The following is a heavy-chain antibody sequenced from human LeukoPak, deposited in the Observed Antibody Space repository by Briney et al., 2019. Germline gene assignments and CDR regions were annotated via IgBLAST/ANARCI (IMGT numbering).Heavy chain of an antibody. V-gene: IGHV4-34*01. CDR2: IKHSGST. CDR3: GRSLTSYSQRGVDP. Sequence: YHMSWIRPPPAKGLEWTGEIKHSGSTNSNPSLKSRVTISVDTSKNQFSLKLSSVTAADTAVYYCGRSLTSYSQRGVDPWGQGTQVTVSS. D-gene: IGHD3-10*01. CDR1: YH. J-gene: IGHJ5*02.